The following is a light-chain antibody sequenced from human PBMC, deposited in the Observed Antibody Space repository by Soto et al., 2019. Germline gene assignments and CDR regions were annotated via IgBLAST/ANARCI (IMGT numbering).Light chain of an antibody. CDR1: QTIRNN. V-gene: IGKV1-39*01. CDR3: QQSYSLPMT. J-gene: IGKJ5*01. Sequence: DIQMTQSPSSLSASVGDRVTITCRASQTIRNNLNWYQQKPGKAPKLLIYAASTLQGGVPSRFSGSGSGTDFTLTISSLQPEDFATYYCQQSYSLPMTFGQGTRLDSK. CDR2: AAS.